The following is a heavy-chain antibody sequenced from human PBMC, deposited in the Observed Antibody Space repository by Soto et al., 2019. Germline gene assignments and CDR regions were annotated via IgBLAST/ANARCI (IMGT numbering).Heavy chain of an antibody. V-gene: IGHV1-2*02. CDR1: GFSFTGYY. CDR3: ATALTRQLAYWLDP. D-gene: IGHD6-6*01. Sequence: ASVKVSCKASGFSFTGYYIHWLRQAPGQGLEWMGWINAHSGGTEYAQKFQGRVTLTRDTSIATAYLTLTSLTSDDTAPYYCATALTRQLAYWLDPWGQGTQVTVSS. CDR2: INAHSGGT. J-gene: IGHJ5*02.